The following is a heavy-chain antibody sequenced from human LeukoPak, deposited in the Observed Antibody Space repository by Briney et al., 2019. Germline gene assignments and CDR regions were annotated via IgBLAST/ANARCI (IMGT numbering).Heavy chain of an antibody. Sequence: SETLSLTCTVSGGSISSSSYYWGCIRQPPGKGPEWIGSIYYSGSTYYNPSLKSRVTISVDTSKDQFSLKLSSVTAADTAVYYCPRRRRGMVRGTYGMDVWGQGTTVTVSS. V-gene: IGHV4-39*01. CDR2: IYYSGST. CDR3: PRRRRGMVRGTYGMDV. D-gene: IGHD3-10*01. CDR1: GGSISSSSYY. J-gene: IGHJ6*02.